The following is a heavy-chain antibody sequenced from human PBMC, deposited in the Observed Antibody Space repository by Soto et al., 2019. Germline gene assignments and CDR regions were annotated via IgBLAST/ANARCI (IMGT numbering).Heavy chain of an antibody. J-gene: IGHJ6*02. CDR3: ARTPYYHYGMDV. CDR1: GGSISSYY. CDR2: IYYSGST. V-gene: IGHV4-59*01. Sequence: SETLSLTCTVSGGSISSYYWSWIRQPPGKGLEWIGYIYYSGSTNYNPSLKSRVTISVDTSKNQFSLKLSSVTAADTAVYYCARTPYYHYGMDVWGQGTTVTVS.